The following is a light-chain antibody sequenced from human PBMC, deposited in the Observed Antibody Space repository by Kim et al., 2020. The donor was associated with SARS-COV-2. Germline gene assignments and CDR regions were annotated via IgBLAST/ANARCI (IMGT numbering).Light chain of an antibody. CDR3: CSQTSINTYV. CDR1: SSDVGIYNR. V-gene: IGLV2-18*02. J-gene: IGLJ1*01. Sequence: GHSVTLSCTGTSSDVGIYNRVSWYQQPPGTAPKLMIYEVSNRPSGVPDRFSGSKSGNTASLTISDLQTDDEADYFCCSQTSINTYVFGTGTKVTVL. CDR2: EVS.